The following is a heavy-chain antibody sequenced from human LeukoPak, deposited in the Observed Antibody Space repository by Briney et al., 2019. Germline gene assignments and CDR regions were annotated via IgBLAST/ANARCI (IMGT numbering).Heavy chain of an antibody. J-gene: IGHJ4*02. CDR3: ARGRIPGPRDFAY. Sequence: PSETLSLTCGVYGDSLGDHYWTWIRQPPGKGLEWIGEINRSGGTNYNPSLKSRVIMSVDTSQNQFSLNLRSVTAADTAIYYCARGRIPGPRDFAYWGQGTLVTVSS. V-gene: IGHV4-34*01. D-gene: IGHD1-14*01. CDR1: GDSLGDHY. CDR2: INRSGGT.